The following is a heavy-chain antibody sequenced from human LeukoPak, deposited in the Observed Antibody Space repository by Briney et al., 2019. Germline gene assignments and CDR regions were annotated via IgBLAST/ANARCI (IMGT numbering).Heavy chain of an antibody. V-gene: IGHV4-4*07. CDR2: IYSSGST. Sequence: SETLSLTCTVSGGSISSYYWSWIRQPAGKGLEWIGRIYSSGSTNYNPPLKSRVTMSVDTSKNQFSLKLSSVTAADTAVYYCARDRTDYYGTRNWFDPWGQGTLVTVSS. D-gene: IGHD3-10*01. CDR1: GGSISSYY. CDR3: ARDRTDYYGTRNWFDP. J-gene: IGHJ5*02.